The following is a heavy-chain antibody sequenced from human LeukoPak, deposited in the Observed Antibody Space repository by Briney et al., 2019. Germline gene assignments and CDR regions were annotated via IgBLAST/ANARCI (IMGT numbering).Heavy chain of an antibody. Sequence: GGSLRLSCAASAFSFSNYAMHWVRQAPGKGLEWVAVISYDGTNKHYADSVKGRFTISRDNSRNTLYLQVNSLRSEDTAVYYCARDGGLLTAYYPDYWGQGTTVTVSS. CDR3: ARDGGLLTAYYPDY. J-gene: IGHJ4*03. CDR1: AFSFSNYA. CDR2: ISYDGTNK. D-gene: IGHD3-9*01. V-gene: IGHV3-30*04.